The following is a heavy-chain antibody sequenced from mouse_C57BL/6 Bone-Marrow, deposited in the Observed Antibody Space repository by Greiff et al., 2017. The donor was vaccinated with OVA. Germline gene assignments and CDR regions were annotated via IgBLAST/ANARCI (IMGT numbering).Heavy chain of an antibody. V-gene: IGHV1-69*01. Sequence: QVQLQQPGAELVMPGASVKLSCKASGYTFTSYWMHWVKQRPGQGLEWIGEIDPSDSYTNYNQKFKGKSTLTVDKSSSTAYMQLSSLTSEDSAVYYCAREGGLRPNFGYWGQGTTLTVSS. D-gene: IGHD2-4*01. J-gene: IGHJ2*01. CDR1: GYTFTSYW. CDR3: AREGGLRPNFGY. CDR2: IDPSDSYT.